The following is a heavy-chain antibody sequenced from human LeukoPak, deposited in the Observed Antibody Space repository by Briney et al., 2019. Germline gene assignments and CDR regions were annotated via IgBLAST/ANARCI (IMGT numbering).Heavy chain of an antibody. D-gene: IGHD1-20*01. V-gene: IGHV1-69*13. CDR3: ARGITGNTHYYYYYMDV. CDR2: IIPIFGTA. Sequence: SVKVSCKASGGTFSSYAISWVRQAPGQGLEWMGGIIPIFGTANYAQKFQGRVTITADESTSTAYMELSSLRSEDTAVYYCARGITGNTHYYYYYMDVWGKGTTVTVSS. CDR1: GGTFSSYA. J-gene: IGHJ6*03.